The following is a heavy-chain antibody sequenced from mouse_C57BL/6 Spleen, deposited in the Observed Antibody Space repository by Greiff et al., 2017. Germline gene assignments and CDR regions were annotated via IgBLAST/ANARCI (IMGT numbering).Heavy chain of an antibody. Sequence: QVQLKQSGAELVKPGASVKISCKASGYAFSSYWMNWVKQRPGKGLEWIGQIYPGDGDTNYNGKFKGKATLTADKSSSTAYMQLSSLTSEDSAVYFCARLGYDDGAWFAYWGQGTMVTVSA. V-gene: IGHV1-80*01. J-gene: IGHJ3*01. CDR2: IYPGDGDT. CDR3: ARLGYDDGAWFAY. D-gene: IGHD2-4*01. CDR1: GYAFSSYW.